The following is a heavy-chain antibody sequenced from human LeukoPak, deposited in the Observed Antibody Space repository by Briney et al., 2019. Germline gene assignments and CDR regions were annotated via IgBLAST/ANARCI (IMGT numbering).Heavy chain of an antibody. Sequence: SETLSLTCTVSGGSICSYYWSWIRQPPGKGLEWIGYIYYSGSTNYNPSLKSRVTISVDTSKNQFSLKLSSVTAADTAVYYCARDLGGSGNDYWGQGTLVTVSS. CDR3: ARDLGGSGNDY. J-gene: IGHJ4*02. CDR2: IYYSGST. V-gene: IGHV4-59*01. D-gene: IGHD3-16*01. CDR1: GGSICSYY.